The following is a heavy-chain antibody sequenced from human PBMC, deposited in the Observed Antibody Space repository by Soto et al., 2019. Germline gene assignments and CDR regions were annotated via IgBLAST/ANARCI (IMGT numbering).Heavy chain of an antibody. Sequence: PSETLSLTCAVYGGSFSGYYWSWIRQPPGKGLEWIGEINHSGSTNYNPSLKSRVTISVDTSKNQFSLKLSSVTAADTAVYYCARGGGSSAGYFDYWSQGTLVTVSS. CDR1: GGSFSGYY. CDR3: ARGGGSSAGYFDY. D-gene: IGHD6-6*01. CDR2: INHSGST. J-gene: IGHJ4*02. V-gene: IGHV4-34*01.